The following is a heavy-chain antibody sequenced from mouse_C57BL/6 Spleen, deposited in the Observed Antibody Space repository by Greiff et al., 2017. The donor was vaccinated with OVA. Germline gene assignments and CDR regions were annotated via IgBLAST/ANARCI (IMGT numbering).Heavy chain of an antibody. CDR2: INPGSGGT. V-gene: IGHV1-54*01. Sequence: QVQLQQSGAELVRPGTSVKVSCKASGYAFTNYLIAWVKQRPGQGLEWIGVINPGSGGTNYNEKFKGKATLTADKSSSTAYMQLSSLTSEDSAVYFCARSAIYYYGSSHAMDYWGQGTSVTVSS. J-gene: IGHJ4*01. D-gene: IGHD1-1*01. CDR3: ARSAIYYYGSSHAMDY. CDR1: GYAFTNYL.